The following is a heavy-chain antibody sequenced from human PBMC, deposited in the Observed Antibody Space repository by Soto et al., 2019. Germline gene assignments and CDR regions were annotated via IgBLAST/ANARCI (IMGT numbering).Heavy chain of an antibody. CDR3: ARDFAYFDS. J-gene: IGHJ4*02. D-gene: IGHD3-3*01. CDR1: GGSFKSGSYS. Sequence: SETLSLTCTVSGGSFKSGSYSWSWIRQPPGKGLEWIGYVYHTGRTSYNPSLKRRVSISMDTSKNQFSLNLDSVTAADTAVYFCARDFAYFDSWGRGTLVTVSS. CDR2: VYHTGRT. V-gene: IGHV4-61*01.